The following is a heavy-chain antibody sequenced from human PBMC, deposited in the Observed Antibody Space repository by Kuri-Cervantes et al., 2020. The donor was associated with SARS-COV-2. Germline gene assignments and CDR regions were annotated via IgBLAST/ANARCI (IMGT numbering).Heavy chain of an antibody. Sequence: GGSLRLSCAASGFTFSSYSMNWVRQAPGKGLEWVSYISSSSSTIYYADSVKGRFTISRDNAKDSLYLQMNSLRDEDTAVYYCARASGYCSGGSCSPYYYYGMDVWGQGNTVTVSS. CDR3: ARASGYCSGGSCSPYYYYGMDV. D-gene: IGHD2-15*01. V-gene: IGHV3-48*02. CDR2: ISSSSSTI. J-gene: IGHJ6*02. CDR1: GFTFSSYS.